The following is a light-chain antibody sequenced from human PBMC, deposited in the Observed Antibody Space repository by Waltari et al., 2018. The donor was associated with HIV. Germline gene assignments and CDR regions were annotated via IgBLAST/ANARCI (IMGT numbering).Light chain of an antibody. CDR3: QTWENGPKV. CDR1: SGHSRYD. V-gene: IGLV4-69*01. Sequence: QLVLTHSPSASASLGASVKLTCTLSSGHSRYDIAWHQQQPEKGPRYLMKVNSDGSHNKGDGIPDRFSGSSSGAERYLTISSLQSDDEADYYCQTWENGPKVFGGGTKLTVV. CDR2: VNSDGSH. J-gene: IGLJ3*02.